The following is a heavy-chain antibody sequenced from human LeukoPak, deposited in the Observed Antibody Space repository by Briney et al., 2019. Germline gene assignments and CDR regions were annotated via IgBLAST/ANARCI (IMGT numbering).Heavy chain of an antibody. CDR2: ISSSGSTI. CDR3: ARDNHYYDSSGPQGY. CDR1: GFTFSDYY. D-gene: IGHD3-22*01. V-gene: IGHV3-11*01. Sequence: GGSLRLSCAASGFTFSDYYMSWIRQAPGKGLEWVSYISSSGSTIYYADSVKGRFTISRDTAKNPLYLQMNSLRAEDTAVYYCARDNHYYDSSGPQGYWGQGTLVTVSS. J-gene: IGHJ4*02.